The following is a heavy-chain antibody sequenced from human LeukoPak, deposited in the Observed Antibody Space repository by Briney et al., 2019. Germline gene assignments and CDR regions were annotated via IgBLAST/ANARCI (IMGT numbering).Heavy chain of an antibody. CDR1: GFTFSSYA. Sequence: GGSLRLSCAASGFTFSSYAMHWVRQAPGKGLEWVAVISYDGSNKYYADSAKGRFTISRDNSKNTLYLQMNSLRAEDTAMYYCARERCSSTSCASPFDPWGQGTLVTVSS. CDR2: ISYDGSNK. CDR3: ARERCSSTSCASPFDP. J-gene: IGHJ5*02. V-gene: IGHV3-30-3*01. D-gene: IGHD2-2*01.